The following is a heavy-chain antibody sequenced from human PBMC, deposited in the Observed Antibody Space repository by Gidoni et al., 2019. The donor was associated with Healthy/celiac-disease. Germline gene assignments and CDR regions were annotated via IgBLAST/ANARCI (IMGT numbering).Heavy chain of an antibody. V-gene: IGHV1-69*01. CDR2: IIPIFGTA. CDR1: GETFSSYA. Sequence: QVQLVQSGAEVKKPGSSLVVSCKASGETFSSYAISWVRQAPGQGLEGMGGIIPIFGTANYAQKFQGRVTITADESTSTAYMELSSLRSEDTAVYYCARDRGFATTPGFDYWGQGTLVTVSS. D-gene: IGHD1-26*01. CDR3: ARDRGFATTPGFDY. J-gene: IGHJ4*02.